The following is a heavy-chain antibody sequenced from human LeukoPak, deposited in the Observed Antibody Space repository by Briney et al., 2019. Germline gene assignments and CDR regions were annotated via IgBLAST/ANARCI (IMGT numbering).Heavy chain of an antibody. D-gene: IGHD1-26*01. CDR3: ARSIAGGGHFDY. Sequence: GGSLRLSCAASGFIFSNFGMHWVRQAPGEGLEWVAVVWFNENNKYYGDSVKGRFTISRDNSKNTLYLQMNGLRAEDTAVYYCARSIAGGGHFDYWGQGTLVTVSS. CDR2: VWFNENNK. J-gene: IGHJ4*02. V-gene: IGHV3-33*01. CDR1: GFIFSNFG.